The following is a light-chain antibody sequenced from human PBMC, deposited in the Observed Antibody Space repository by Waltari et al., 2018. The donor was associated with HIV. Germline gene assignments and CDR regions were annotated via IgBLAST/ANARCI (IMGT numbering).Light chain of an antibody. J-gene: IGLJ1*01. CDR1: SSNIGNDN. V-gene: IGLV1-47*01. CDR2: TNY. Sequence: QSVLTQPPSASGTPGQTVTISCSGSSSNIGNDNVYWYQQLPGMTPKLLIYTNYQRPSGVPARFAGSKSGTSASLAISGLRSEDEADYYCVGWDGSLSGYVVGAGTKVTVL. CDR3: VGWDGSLSGYV.